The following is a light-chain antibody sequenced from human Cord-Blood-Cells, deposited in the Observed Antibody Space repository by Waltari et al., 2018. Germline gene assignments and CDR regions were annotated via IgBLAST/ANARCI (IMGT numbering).Light chain of an antibody. CDR3: QQRSNWRLT. V-gene: IGKV3-11*01. J-gene: IGKJ4*01. CDR1: PSVSSY. CDR2: DAS. Sequence: EIVLPQSPATLSLSPGESATLSCRASPSVSSYLAWYQQKPGQAPRLLIYDASNRATGIPARFSGSGSGTDFTLTISSLEPEDFAVYYCQQRSNWRLTFGGGTKVEIK.